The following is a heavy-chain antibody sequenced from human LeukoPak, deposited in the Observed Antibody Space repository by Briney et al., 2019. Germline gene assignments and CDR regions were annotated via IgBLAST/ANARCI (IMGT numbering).Heavy chain of an antibody. CDR1: GFTFDDYA. D-gene: IGHD6-6*01. V-gene: IGHV3-9*01. Sequence: GGSLRLSCAASGFTFDDYAMHWVRQAPGKGLEWVSGISWNSGSIGYADSVKGRFTTSRDNAKNSLYLQMNSLRAEDTALYYCAKDMALVYGMDVWGQGTTVTVSS. J-gene: IGHJ6*02. CDR3: AKDMALVYGMDV. CDR2: ISWNSGSI.